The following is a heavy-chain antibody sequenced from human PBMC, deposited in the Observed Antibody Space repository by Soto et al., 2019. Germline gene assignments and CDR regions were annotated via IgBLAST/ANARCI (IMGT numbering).Heavy chain of an antibody. Sequence: PSETLSLTCTVSGGSISSGGYYWSWIRQHPGKGLEWIGYIYYSGSTYYNPSLKSRVTISVDTSKNQFSLKLSSVTAADTAVYYCARGQPYYYDSSGYYFDYWGQGTLVTVSS. V-gene: IGHV4-31*03. CDR2: IYYSGST. D-gene: IGHD3-22*01. CDR1: GGSISSGGYY. J-gene: IGHJ4*02. CDR3: ARGQPYYYDSSGYYFDY.